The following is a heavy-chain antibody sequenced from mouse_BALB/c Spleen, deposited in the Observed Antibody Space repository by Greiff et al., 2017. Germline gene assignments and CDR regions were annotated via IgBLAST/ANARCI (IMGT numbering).Heavy chain of an antibody. Sequence: EVKLVESGGGLVKPGGSLKLSCAASGFTFSDYYMYWVRQTPEKRLEWVATISDGGSYTYYPDSVKGRFTISRDNAKNNLYLQMSSLKSEDTAMYYCARDRGYLYAMDYWGQGTSVTVSS. CDR2: ISDGGSYT. J-gene: IGHJ4*01. D-gene: IGHD2-2*01. V-gene: IGHV5-4*02. CDR1: GFTFSDYY. CDR3: ARDRGYLYAMDY.